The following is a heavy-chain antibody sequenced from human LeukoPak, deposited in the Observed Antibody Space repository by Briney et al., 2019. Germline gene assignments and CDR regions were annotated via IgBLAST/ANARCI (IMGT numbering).Heavy chain of an antibody. J-gene: IGHJ4*02. D-gene: IGHD5-18*01. Sequence: SETLSLTCAVYGGSFDGYYWSWFRQAPGGGLEWIGEVNHREVTHYNPSLKSRVTILADASKNQFSLKLTSVTAADTAVYYCARGGLEPQLWLRLFYFEYWGQGVLVTVSS. V-gene: IGHV4-34*01. CDR3: ARGGLEPQLWLRLFYFEY. CDR2: VNHREVT. CDR1: GGSFDGYY.